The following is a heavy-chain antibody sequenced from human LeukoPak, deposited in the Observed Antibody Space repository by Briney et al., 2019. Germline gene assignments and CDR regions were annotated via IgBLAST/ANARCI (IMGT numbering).Heavy chain of an antibody. J-gene: IGHJ5*02. CDR1: GGSISSGDYY. V-gene: IGHV4-30-4*01. D-gene: IGHD5-12*01. Sequence: PSQTLSLTCTVSGGSISSGDYYWSWIRQPPGKGLEWIEYIYYSGSTYYNPSLKSRVTISVDTSKNQFSLKLSSVTAADTAVYYCARQEYSGYDSANWFDPWGQGTLVTVSS. CDR3: ARQEYSGYDSANWFDP. CDR2: IYYSGST.